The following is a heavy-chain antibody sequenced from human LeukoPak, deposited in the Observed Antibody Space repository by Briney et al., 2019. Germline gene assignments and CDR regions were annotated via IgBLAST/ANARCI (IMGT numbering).Heavy chain of an antibody. CDR1: GYTFTGYY. V-gene: IGHV1-2*02. D-gene: IGHD2-15*01. CDR3: ARDVTDIVAFDI. Sequence: ASVKVSCQASGYTFTGYYMHWVRQAPGQGLEWMGWINPNSGGTNYAQKFQGRVIMTRDTSISTAYMELSRLRSDDTAVYYCARDVTDIVAFDIWGQGTMVTVSS. CDR2: INPNSGGT. J-gene: IGHJ3*02.